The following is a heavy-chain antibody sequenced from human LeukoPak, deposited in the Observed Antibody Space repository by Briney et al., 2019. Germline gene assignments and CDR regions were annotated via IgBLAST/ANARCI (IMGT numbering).Heavy chain of an antibody. J-gene: IGHJ4*02. CDR1: GFTFSHYG. D-gene: IGHD4-11*01. Sequence: PGRSLGLSCVASGFTFSHYGMHWVRQSPGKGLEWVAVIWNDGSDKYYADSVKGRFSISRDNSRKTVYLHMDSLRAEDTALYYCAKDAQRGFDYSNSLEYWGQGTLVTVS. V-gene: IGHV3-33*06. CDR3: AKDAQRGFDYSNSLEY. CDR2: IWNDGSDK.